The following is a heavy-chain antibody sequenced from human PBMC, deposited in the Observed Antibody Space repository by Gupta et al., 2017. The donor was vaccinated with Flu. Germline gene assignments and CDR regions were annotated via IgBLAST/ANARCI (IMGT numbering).Heavy chain of an antibody. D-gene: IGHD3-9*01. CDR3: AKDFQGYDILTGYYYYMDV. Sequence: EVKLLDSGGGLVQPGGSLRLSCVASGFSFRTKAMSWARQAPGKGLEWVSGIRGSDSTTYYADSVKGRFTISRDNSRNTLYLQMNSLRVEDTAVYYCAKDFQGYDILTGYYYYMDVWGKGTTVTVSS. CDR1: GFSFRTKA. V-gene: IGHV3-23*01. J-gene: IGHJ6*03. CDR2: IRGSDSTT.